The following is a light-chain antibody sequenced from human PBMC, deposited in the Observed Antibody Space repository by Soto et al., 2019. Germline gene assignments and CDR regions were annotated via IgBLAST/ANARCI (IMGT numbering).Light chain of an antibody. Sequence: SVLTQSPGTLSLSPLERSTLSFISGQSVSSNYLAWYQQKPGQAPRLLIYGASSRATGIPDKFSGSGSGTAFTLTIDGLEPEDFAVYYCQQYGYSPITFGQGTRLEIK. V-gene: IGKV3-20*01. CDR3: QQYGYSPIT. CDR2: GAS. CDR1: QSVSSNY. J-gene: IGKJ5*01.